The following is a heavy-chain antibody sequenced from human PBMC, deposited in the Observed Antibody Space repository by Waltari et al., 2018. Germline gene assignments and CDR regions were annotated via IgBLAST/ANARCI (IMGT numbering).Heavy chain of an antibody. J-gene: IGHJ6*03. D-gene: IGHD6-13*01. CDR2: IYTSGST. V-gene: IGHV4-4*07. CDR3: ARDIRGYSSSWGPAYYYYMDV. Sequence: QVQLQESGPGLVKPSETLSLTCTVSGGSISSSYWSWIRQPAGKGLEGIGRIYTSGSTNYNPSLKSRVTMSVDTSKNQFSLKLSSVTAADTAVYYCARDIRGYSSSWGPAYYYYMDVWGKGTTVTISS. CDR1: GGSISSSY.